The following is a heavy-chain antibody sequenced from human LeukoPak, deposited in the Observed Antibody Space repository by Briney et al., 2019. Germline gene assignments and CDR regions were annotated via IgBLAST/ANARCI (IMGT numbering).Heavy chain of an antibody. CDR2: ISSSGSTI. D-gene: IGHD3-10*01. J-gene: IGHJ4*02. Sequence: EGSLRLSCAASGFTFSDYYMSWIRQAPGKGLEWVSYISSSGSTIYYADSVKGRFTISRDNAKNSLYLQMNSLRAEDTAVYYCARNPVLLWFGESLVGNPDYWGQGTLVTVSS. V-gene: IGHV3-11*01. CDR3: ARNPVLLWFGESLVGNPDY. CDR1: GFTFSDYY.